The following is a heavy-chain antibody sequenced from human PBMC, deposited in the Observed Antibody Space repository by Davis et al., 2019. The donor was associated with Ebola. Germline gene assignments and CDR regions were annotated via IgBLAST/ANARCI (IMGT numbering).Heavy chain of an antibody. CDR2: ISGGGGTT. CDR3: AKHDDGTFDY. D-gene: IGHD1-1*01. CDR1: GFTFSSYA. Sequence: GESLKISCAASGFTFSSYAMSWVRQAPGKGLEWVSGISGGGGTTYYADSVKGRFTISRDNSKNTLYLQMNSLRAEDTAVYYCAKHDDGTFDYWGQGTLVTVSS. J-gene: IGHJ4*02. V-gene: IGHV3-23*01.